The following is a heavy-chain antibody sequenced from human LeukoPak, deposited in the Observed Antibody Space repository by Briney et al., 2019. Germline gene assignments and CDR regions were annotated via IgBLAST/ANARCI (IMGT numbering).Heavy chain of an antibody. CDR2: IKEDGSKT. CDR1: SFTFSSYW. V-gene: IGHV3-7*01. D-gene: IGHD5-18*01. Sequence: GGSLRLSCAASSFTFSSYWMTWVRQAPGKGLEWVANIKEDGSKTFYVDSLKGRFTISRDNAKNSLSLLMNSLRAEDTAVYYCARDLSSRGYTYGTPAFTFDIWGQGTMVTVSS. CDR3: ARDLSSRGYTYGTPAFTFDI. J-gene: IGHJ3*02.